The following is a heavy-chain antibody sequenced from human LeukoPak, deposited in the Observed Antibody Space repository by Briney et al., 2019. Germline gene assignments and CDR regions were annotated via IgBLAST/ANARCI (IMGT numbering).Heavy chain of an antibody. CDR2: FDPEDGET. J-gene: IGHJ4*02. D-gene: IGHD6-13*01. CDR1: GYTLTELS. Sequence: ASVKVSCKVSGYTLTELSMHWVRQAPGKGLEWMGGFDPEDGETIYAQKFQGRVTMTEDISTDTAYMELSSLRFEDTAVYYCATAHSSSWYFDYWGQGTLVTVSS. V-gene: IGHV1-24*01. CDR3: ATAHSSSWYFDY.